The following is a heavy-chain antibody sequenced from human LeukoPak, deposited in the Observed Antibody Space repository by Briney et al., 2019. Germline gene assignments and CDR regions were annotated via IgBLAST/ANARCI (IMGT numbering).Heavy chain of an antibody. D-gene: IGHD6-13*01. CDR2: ISSSSSTI. CDR3: ARCPSGAAAYCGMDV. CDR1: GFTFSSYS. J-gene: IGHJ6*02. V-gene: IGHV3-48*01. Sequence: GGSLRLSCAASGFTFSSYSMNWVRQAPGKGLEWVSYISSSSSTIYYADSVKGRFTISRDNAKNSLYLQMNSLRAEDTAVYYCARCPSGAAAYCGMDVWGQGTTVTVSS.